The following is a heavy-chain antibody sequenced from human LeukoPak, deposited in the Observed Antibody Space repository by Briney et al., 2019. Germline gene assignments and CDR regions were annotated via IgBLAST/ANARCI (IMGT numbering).Heavy chain of an antibody. D-gene: IGHD2-2*01. CDR2: IHDTGST. J-gene: IGHJ4*02. CDR1: GGSLSSHY. Sequence: SETLSLTCSVSGGSLSSHYWSWIRQPPGKGLELIGHIHDTGSTFYNPSLRGRVTISLDTSNNQFSLKLTSMTAADTAVYYCARFSSGCSTSSCYLAYWGQGTLVTVS. CDR3: ARFSSGCSTSSCYLAY. V-gene: IGHV4-59*11.